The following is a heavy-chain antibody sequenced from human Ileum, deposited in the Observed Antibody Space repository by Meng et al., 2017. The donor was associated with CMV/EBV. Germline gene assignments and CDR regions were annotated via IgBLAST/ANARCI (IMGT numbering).Heavy chain of an antibody. J-gene: IGHJ1*01. V-gene: IGHV4-30-4*08. CDR1: GFTFSSYT. Sequence: VQLLESGGGLVQPGGSLRLSCTASGFTFSSYTMSWVRQAPGKGLEWIGYINYRGTTYYNPSLKSRLTISVDTSNNQFSLILSSVTAADTALYYCARAISGHYYVPWGQGTLVTVSS. CDR2: INYRGTT. D-gene: IGHD3-22*01. CDR3: ARAISGHYYVP.